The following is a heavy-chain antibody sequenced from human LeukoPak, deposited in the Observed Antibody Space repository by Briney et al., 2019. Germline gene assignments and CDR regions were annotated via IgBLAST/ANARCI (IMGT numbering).Heavy chain of an antibody. J-gene: IGHJ4*02. V-gene: IGHV4-38-2*02. CDR1: GYSISSGYY. Sequence: SETLSLTCTVSGYSISSGYYWGWIRQPPGKGLEWIGSIYHSGSTYYNPSLKSRVTISVDTSKNQFSLKLSSVTAADTAVYYCARHRNEYDYGDYQVIDYWGQGTLVTVSS. CDR2: IYHSGST. D-gene: IGHD4-17*01. CDR3: ARHRNEYDYGDYQVIDY.